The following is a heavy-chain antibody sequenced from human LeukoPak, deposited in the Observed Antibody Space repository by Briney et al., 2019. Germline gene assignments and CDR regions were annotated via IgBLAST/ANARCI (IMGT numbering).Heavy chain of an antibody. Sequence: SVKVSCKASGFTFTSSAVQWVRRARGQRLEWIGWIVVGSGNTNYAQKFQERVTITRDMSTSTAYIELSSLRSEDTAVYYCATDRSHPRYSYGTHYYGMDVWGKGTTVTVSS. V-gene: IGHV1-58*01. CDR3: ATDRSHPRYSYGTHYYGMDV. D-gene: IGHD5-18*01. J-gene: IGHJ6*04. CDR2: IVVGSGNT. CDR1: GFTFTSSA.